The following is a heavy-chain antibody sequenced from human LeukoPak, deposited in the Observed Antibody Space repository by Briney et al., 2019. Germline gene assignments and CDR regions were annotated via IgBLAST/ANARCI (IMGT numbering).Heavy chain of an antibody. CDR3: ASGKRITMIVVALTSLDY. V-gene: IGHV1-69*05. D-gene: IGHD3-22*01. Sequence: GSSVKVSRKASGGTFGSYAISWVRQAPGQGLEWMGGIIPIFGTANYAQKFQGRVTITTGESTSTAYMELSSLRSEDTAVYYCASGKRITMIVVALTSLDYWGQGTLVTVSS. J-gene: IGHJ4*02. CDR2: IIPIFGTA. CDR1: GGTFGSYA.